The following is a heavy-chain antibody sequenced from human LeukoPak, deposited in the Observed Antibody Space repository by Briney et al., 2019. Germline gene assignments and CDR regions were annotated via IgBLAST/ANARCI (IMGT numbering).Heavy chain of an antibody. Sequence: GGSLRLSCAASGFTFSSYAMSWVRQAPGKGLELVSSISSGSTYIYYADSVKGRFTISRDTAKTSLYLQMNSLRAEDTAVYYCARGYSYGASGFDYWGQGTLVTVSS. D-gene: IGHD5-18*01. CDR3: ARGYSYGASGFDY. J-gene: IGHJ4*02. V-gene: IGHV3-21*01. CDR1: GFTFSSYA. CDR2: ISSGSTYI.